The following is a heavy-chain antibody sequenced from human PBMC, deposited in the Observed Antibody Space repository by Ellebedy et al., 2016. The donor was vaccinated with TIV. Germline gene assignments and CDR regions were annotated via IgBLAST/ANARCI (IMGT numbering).Heavy chain of an antibody. D-gene: IGHD3-9*01. Sequence: SETLSLXCTVSGGSISSSSYYWGWIRQPPGKGLEWIGSIYYSGSTYYNPSLKSRVTISVDTSKNQFSLKLSSVTAADTAVYYCARGRDDILAYYMDVWGKGTTVTVSS. CDR2: IYYSGST. J-gene: IGHJ6*03. V-gene: IGHV4-39*01. CDR1: GGSISSSSYY. CDR3: ARGRDDILAYYMDV.